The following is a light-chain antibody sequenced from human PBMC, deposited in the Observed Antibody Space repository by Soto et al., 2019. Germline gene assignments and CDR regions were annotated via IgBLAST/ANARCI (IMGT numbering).Light chain of an antibody. CDR3: QHYNSYSEA. J-gene: IGKJ1*01. CDR2: KAS. Sequence: DIQMTQLPSTLSGSVGDRVTITCRASQTISSWLAWYQQKPGKAPKLLIYKASTLKSGVPSRFSGSGSGTEFTLTISSLQPDDFATYYCQHYNSYSEAFGQGTKVELK. V-gene: IGKV1-5*03. CDR1: QTISSW.